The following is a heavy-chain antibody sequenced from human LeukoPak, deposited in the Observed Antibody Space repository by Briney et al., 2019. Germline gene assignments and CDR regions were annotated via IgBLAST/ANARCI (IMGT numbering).Heavy chain of an antibody. V-gene: IGHV3-23*01. Sequence: GGSLRLSCTGSGFTFSNFGMSWVRQAPGQGLERVSLMNATGGTRSYADPVKGRFTISRDNSKNTLFLVMNSLRVEDTGRYYCAKALKPYSGGIADHWGQGTQVSVSS. D-gene: IGHD2-15*01. CDR2: MNATGGTR. CDR3: AKALKPYSGGIADH. CDR1: GFTFSNFG. J-gene: IGHJ4*02.